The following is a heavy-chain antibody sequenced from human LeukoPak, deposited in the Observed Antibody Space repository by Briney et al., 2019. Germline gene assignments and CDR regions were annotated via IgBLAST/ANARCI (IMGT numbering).Heavy chain of an antibody. CDR1: GFTFSSYS. Sequence: GGSLRLSCAASGFTFSSYSLAWVRQAPGKGLEWVSVISDRGDNTYYGDSVKGRFTISRDSSKNTLYLQMNSLGGEDTALYYCAKGRWGLTINNFDLWGQGTMVTVSS. J-gene: IGHJ3*01. V-gene: IGHV3-23*01. CDR3: AKGRWGLTINNFDL. D-gene: IGHD7-27*01. CDR2: ISDRGDNT.